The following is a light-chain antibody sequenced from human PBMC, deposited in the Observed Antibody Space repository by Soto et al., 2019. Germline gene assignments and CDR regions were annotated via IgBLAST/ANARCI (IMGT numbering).Light chain of an antibody. Sequence: VLTQSSSASASLGSSVKLTCTLSSGHSSYIIAWHQQQPGKAPRYLMKLEGSGSYNKGSGVPDRFSGSSSGADRYLTIANLQFEDEADYYCETWDSNTHVFGTGTKLTVL. CDR3: ETWDSNTHV. J-gene: IGLJ1*01. V-gene: IGLV4-60*02. CDR1: SGHSSYI. CDR2: LEGSGSY.